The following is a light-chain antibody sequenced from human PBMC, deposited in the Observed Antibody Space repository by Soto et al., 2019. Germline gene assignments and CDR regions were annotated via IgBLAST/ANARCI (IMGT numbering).Light chain of an antibody. CDR3: QQYGSSGT. V-gene: IGKV3-20*01. CDR2: GAS. Sequence: EMVLTQSPGTLSLSPGGIGTLSFMASQSVSNNYLAWYQQKPGQAPRLLIYGASNRATGIPDRFSGSGSGTDFTLTISRLETEDFAVYYCQQYGSSGTFGQGTKVDIK. J-gene: IGKJ1*01. CDR1: QSVSNNY.